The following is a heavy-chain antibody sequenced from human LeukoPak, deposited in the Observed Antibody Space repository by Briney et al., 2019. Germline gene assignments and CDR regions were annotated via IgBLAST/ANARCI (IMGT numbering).Heavy chain of an antibody. V-gene: IGHV3-23*01. Sequence: PGGSLRPSCAASGFTFSSYAMSWVRQARARGLEWVSSLRGDGSTFYPDSVKGRFNLSRDESRNTAYFQLNSQKGEDTAVYYCAKASWVSDGDAVLWGQGTLVTVFS. CDR2: LRGDGST. CDR1: GFTFSSYA. CDR3: AKASWVSDGDAVL. J-gene: IGHJ4*02. D-gene: IGHD3-10*01.